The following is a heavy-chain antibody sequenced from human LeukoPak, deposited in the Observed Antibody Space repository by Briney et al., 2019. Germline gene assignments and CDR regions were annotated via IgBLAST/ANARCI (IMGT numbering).Heavy chain of an antibody. Sequence: PSETLSLTCAVYGGSFSGYYWSWIRQPPGKGLEWIGEINHSGSTNYNPSLKSRVTISVDTSKNQFSLKLSSVTAADTAVYYCARQRTIAAAMYYFDYWGQGTLVTVSS. CDR3: ARQRTIAAAMYYFDY. J-gene: IGHJ4*02. CDR1: GGSFSGYY. CDR2: INHSGST. D-gene: IGHD6-13*01. V-gene: IGHV4-34*01.